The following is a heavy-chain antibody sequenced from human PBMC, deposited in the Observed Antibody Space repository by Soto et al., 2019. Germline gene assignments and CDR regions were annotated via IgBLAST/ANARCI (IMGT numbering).Heavy chain of an antibody. CDR1: GFPFTSYG. CDR3: VGGQYYFDY. V-gene: IGHV3-30*03. Sequence: QVQLVESGGGVVQPGRSLRLSCAGSGFPFTSYGMHWVREGPDKGLEWVAVISYDGSDKYYADSVKGRLTISRDNSKNMLYLQMNSLRPEDTALYYCVGGQYYFDYRGQGTLVIVSS. D-gene: IGHD3-10*01. J-gene: IGHJ4*02. CDR2: ISYDGSDK.